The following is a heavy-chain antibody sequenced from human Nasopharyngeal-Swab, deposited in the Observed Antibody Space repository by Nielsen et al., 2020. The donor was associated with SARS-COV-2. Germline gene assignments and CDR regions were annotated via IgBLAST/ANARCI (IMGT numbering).Heavy chain of an antibody. V-gene: IGHV3-30*03. CDR2: ISYDGRNK. Sequence: GGSLRLSCATSGFTFDSYGMHWARQAPGKGLEWVAIISYDGRNKYYGASVTGRFAISRDKSKTTLFLQMNSLRNEDTAVYYCARGSRRSSCSGSECYGVLDYWGQGTLVAVSS. CDR1: GFTFDSYG. CDR3: ARGSRRSSCSGSECYGVLDY. J-gene: IGHJ4*02. D-gene: IGHD2-15*01.